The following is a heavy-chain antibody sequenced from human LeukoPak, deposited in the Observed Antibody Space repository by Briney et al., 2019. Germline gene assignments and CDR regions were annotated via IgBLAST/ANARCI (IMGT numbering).Heavy chain of an antibody. CDR1: GGSISSSYY. D-gene: IGHD3-10*01. J-gene: IGHJ4*02. V-gene: IGHV4-61*02. Sequence: PSETLSLTCTVSGGSISSSYYWSWIRQPAGKGLEWIGRVYSIGSTNYNPSLKSRVTISVDTSKNQFSLKLSSVTAADTAVYYCARAIWFGEGHDSWGQGILVAVSS. CDR2: VYSIGST. CDR3: ARAIWFGEGHDS.